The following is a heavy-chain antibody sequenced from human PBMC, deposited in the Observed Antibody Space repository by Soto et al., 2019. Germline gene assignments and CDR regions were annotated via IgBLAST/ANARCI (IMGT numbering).Heavy chain of an antibody. Sequence: EVQLLESGGGLVQPGGSLRLACAASGFTFSSYAMRWVRQAPVKGLEWVSAISGSGGSTYYADSVKGRFTISPDNPKNTLHLPMNSLSSEDTAGYYFARRRSGSSYDYWGPGTLVTVSS. J-gene: IGHJ4*02. D-gene: IGHD1-26*01. CDR1: GFTFSSYA. V-gene: IGHV3-23*01. CDR2: ISGSGGST. CDR3: ARRRSGSSYDY.